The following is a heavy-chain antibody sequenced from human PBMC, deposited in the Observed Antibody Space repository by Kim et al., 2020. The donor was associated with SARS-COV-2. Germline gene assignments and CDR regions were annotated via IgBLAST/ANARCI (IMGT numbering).Heavy chain of an antibody. V-gene: IGHV1-69*13. CDR2: IIPIFGTA. CDR1: GGTFSSYA. D-gene: IGHD1-26*01. J-gene: IGHJ3*02. CDR3: ARDGHAREGDAFDI. Sequence: SVKVSCKASGGTFSSYAISWVRQAPGQGLEWMGGIIPIFGTANYAQKFQGRVTITADESTSTAYMDLSSLRSEDTAVYYCARDGHAREGDAFDIWGQGTMVTVSS.